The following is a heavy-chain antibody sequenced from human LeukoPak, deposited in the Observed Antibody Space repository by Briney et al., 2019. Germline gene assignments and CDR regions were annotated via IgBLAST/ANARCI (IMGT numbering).Heavy chain of an antibody. V-gene: IGHV1-69*06. CDR2: IIPIFGTA. CDR3: ARDYYYGSGSYYAQERYFDY. Sequence: ASVKVSCKASGYTFTGYYMHWVRQAPGQGLEWMGGIIPIFGTANYAQKFQGRVTITADKSTSTAYMELSSLRSEDTAVYYCARDYYYGSGSYYAQERYFDYWGQGTLVTVSS. CDR1: GYTFTGYY. D-gene: IGHD3-10*01. J-gene: IGHJ4*02.